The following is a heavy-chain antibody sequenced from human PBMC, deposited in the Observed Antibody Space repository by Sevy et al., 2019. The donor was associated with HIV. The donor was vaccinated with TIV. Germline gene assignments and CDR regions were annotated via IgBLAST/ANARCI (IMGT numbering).Heavy chain of an antibody. J-gene: IGHJ4*02. CDR1: GFTFSSYW. V-gene: IGHV3-74*01. D-gene: IGHD6-13*01. CDR2: INSDGSST. Sequence: GGSLRLSCAASGFTFSSYWMHWVRQAPGKGLVWVSRINSDGSSTSYADSVKGRFTISRDNAKNTLYLQMNSLRAEDTAVYYCARDYSGSWGTGPFDYWGQGTLVTVSS. CDR3: ARDYSGSWGTGPFDY.